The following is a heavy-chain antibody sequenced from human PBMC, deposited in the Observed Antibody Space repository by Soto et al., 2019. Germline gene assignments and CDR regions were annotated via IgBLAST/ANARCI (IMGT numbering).Heavy chain of an antibody. D-gene: IGHD2-8*01. V-gene: IGHV3-23*01. J-gene: IGHJ4*02. CDR3: ARDREPDGLCTFDS. CDR1: GFTLGKYT. CDR2: SYSTGGT. Sequence: EVLLLESGGDVVQPGGSLRLSCAASGFTLGKYTMGWVRQAPGKGLEWVAESYSTGGTEYADSVKGRVTISRDNSNNMLYLQMNSLGVEDTALYCCARDREPDGLCTFDSWRQGTLVTVS.